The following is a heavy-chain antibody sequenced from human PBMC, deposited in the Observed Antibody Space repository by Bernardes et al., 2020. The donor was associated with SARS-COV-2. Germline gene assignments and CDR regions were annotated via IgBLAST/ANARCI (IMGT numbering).Heavy chain of an antibody. CDR2: ISSTGGST. J-gene: IGHJ4*02. CDR1: GFDISKYA. Sequence: GGSLRLSCVGSGFDISKYAVHWVRQAPGKGLEHVSGISSTGGSTFYTASVKGRFTISRDNSKSTLFLQMGSLRPEDMAIYYCVSGGRTSPLDCWGLGTLGTVSS. CDR3: VSGGRTSPLDC. D-gene: IGHD3-16*01. V-gene: IGHV3-64*02.